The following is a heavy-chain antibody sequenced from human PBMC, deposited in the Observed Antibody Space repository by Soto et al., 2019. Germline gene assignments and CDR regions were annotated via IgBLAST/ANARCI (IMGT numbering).Heavy chain of an antibody. D-gene: IGHD6-13*01. CDR2: IWYDGSNK. CDR3: ARDNRILDSSSWYFDL. Sequence: GGSLRLSCAASGFTFSSYGMHWVRQAPGKGLEWVAVIWYDGSNKYYADSVKGRFTISRDNSKNTLYLQMNSLRAEDTAVYYCARDNRILDSSSWYFDLWGRGTLVTVSS. CDR1: GFTFSSYG. J-gene: IGHJ2*01. V-gene: IGHV3-33*01.